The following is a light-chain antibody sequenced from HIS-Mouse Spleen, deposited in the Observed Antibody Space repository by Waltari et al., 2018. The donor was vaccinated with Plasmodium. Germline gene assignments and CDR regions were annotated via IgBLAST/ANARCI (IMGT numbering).Light chain of an antibody. Sequence: SYELTQPPSVSVSPGQTARITCSGDALPKKYAYWYQQKSGQAPVLVIYEDSKRPSGIPERFSDSSSGTMATLTISGGQVEDEADYYCYSTDSSGNHRVFGGGTKLTVL. CDR1: ALPKKY. J-gene: IGLJ3*02. CDR2: EDS. V-gene: IGLV3-10*01. CDR3: YSTDSSGNHRV.